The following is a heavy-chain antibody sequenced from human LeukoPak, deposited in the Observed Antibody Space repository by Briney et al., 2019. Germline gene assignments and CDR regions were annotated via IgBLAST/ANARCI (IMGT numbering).Heavy chain of an antibody. CDR2: IYYSGST. Sequence: SSESLSLTCTVSVGSISSSSYYWGWIRQPPGKGLEWIGSIYYSGSTYYNPSLKSRVTISVDTSKNQFSLKLSSVTAADTAVYYCARRGQYYGSGSYSHWGQGTLVTVSS. CDR1: VGSISSSSYY. J-gene: IGHJ4*02. CDR3: ARRGQYYGSGSYSH. V-gene: IGHV4-39*01. D-gene: IGHD3-10*01.